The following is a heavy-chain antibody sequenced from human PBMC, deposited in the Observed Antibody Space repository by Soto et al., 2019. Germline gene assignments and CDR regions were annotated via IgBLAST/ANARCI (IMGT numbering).Heavy chain of an antibody. CDR1: GLTFSTHG. V-gene: IGHV3-33*01. CDR3: ARDRXNYDNSGYPWFFDL. J-gene: IGHJ2*01. D-gene: IGHD3-22*01. Sequence: GGSLRLSCVASGLTFSTHGMHWVRQSPGKGLDWVGVIWSDGSNKYYADSVKGRFTISRDNTKNTLYLEMDSLRAEDTAVYYCARDRXNYDNSGYPWFFDLWGRGTLVTVSS. CDR2: IWSDGSNK.